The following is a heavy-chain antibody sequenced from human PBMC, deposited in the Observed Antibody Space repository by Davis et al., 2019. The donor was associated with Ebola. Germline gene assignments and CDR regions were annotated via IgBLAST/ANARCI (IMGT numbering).Heavy chain of an antibody. D-gene: IGHD3-22*01. CDR1: GFSLSTSGVA. CDR3: THRQDSSGIDLI. Sequence: SGPTLVKPTQTLTLTCTFSGFSLSTSGVAVGWVRQPPGKALEWLALIYWDDDKRYSPSQKSRLTITKDTSKNQVVLTMTNMDPVDTATYYCTHRQDSSGIDLIWGQGTMVTVSS. J-gene: IGHJ3*02. CDR2: IYWDDDK. V-gene: IGHV2-5*02.